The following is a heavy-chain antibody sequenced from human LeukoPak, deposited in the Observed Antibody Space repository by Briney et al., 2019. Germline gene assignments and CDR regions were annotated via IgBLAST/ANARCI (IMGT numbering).Heavy chain of an antibody. CDR2: ISYDGSNK. CDR3: AKDGDYGSGSYYYGMDV. CDR1: GFTFSSYG. V-gene: IGHV3-30*18. J-gene: IGHJ6*04. D-gene: IGHD3-10*01. Sequence: GGSLRLSCAASGFTFSSYGMHWVRQAPGKGLEWVAVISYDGSNKYYADSVKGRFTISRDNSKNTLYLQMNSLRAEDTAVYYYAKDGDYGSGSYYYGMDVWGKGITVTVSS.